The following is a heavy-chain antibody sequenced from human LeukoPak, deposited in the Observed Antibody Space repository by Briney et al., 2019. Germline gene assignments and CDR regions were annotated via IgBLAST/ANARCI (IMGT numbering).Heavy chain of an antibody. D-gene: IGHD3-3*01. CDR3: ARGGSDFWKPSYYYYGMDV. CDR1: GGSFSGYY. Sequence: PSETLSLTCAVYGGSFSGYYWSWIRQPPGKGLEWIGEINHSGSTNYNPSLKSRVTISVDTSKNQFSLKLSSVTAADTAVYYCARGGSDFWKPSYYYYGMDVWGQGTTVTVSS. J-gene: IGHJ6*02. CDR2: INHSGST. V-gene: IGHV4-34*01.